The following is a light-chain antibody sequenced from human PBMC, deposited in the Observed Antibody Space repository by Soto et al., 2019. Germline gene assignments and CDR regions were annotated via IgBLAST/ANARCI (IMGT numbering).Light chain of an antibody. V-gene: IGKV1-12*01. J-gene: IGKJ4*01. CDR2: TAS. Sequence: DIQMTQSPSSVSASVGDRVTITCRAGQDISNYLAWYQQKPGKAPNLLIYTASSLQSGVPSKFSGSGSGTDFTLTISSLQPEDVATYYCQQTNSVPLTFGGGTKVEIK. CDR3: QQTNSVPLT. CDR1: QDISNY.